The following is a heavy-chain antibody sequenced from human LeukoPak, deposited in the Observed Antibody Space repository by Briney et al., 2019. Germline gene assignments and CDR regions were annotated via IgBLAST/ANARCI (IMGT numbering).Heavy chain of an antibody. CDR2: INQDGSVK. Sequence: VGSLTLSCAASGFSFSNYWMSWVRQAPGKGLEWVANINQDGSVKYYVDSVKGRFTISRDNAENSLYLQMNSLRAEDTALYFCARAGTYETTWYHWGQGTLVTVSS. CDR1: GFSFSNYW. CDR3: ARAGTYETTWYH. J-gene: IGHJ5*02. D-gene: IGHD1-7*01. V-gene: IGHV3-7*01.